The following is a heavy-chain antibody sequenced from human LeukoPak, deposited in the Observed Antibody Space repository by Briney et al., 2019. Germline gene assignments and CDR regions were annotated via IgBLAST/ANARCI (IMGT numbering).Heavy chain of an antibody. V-gene: IGHV3-21*01. CDR2: ISSSSSYI. CDR1: GFTFSSYS. J-gene: IGHJ6*03. D-gene: IGHD6-13*01. Sequence: GGSLRLSCAASGFTFSSYSMNWVRQAPGKGLEWVSSISSSSSYIYYADPVKGRFTISRDNAKNSLYLQMNSLRAEDTAVYYCARLGGYSSSWYGFFPTRNYMDVWGKGTTVTISS. CDR3: ARLGGYSSSWYGFFPTRNYMDV.